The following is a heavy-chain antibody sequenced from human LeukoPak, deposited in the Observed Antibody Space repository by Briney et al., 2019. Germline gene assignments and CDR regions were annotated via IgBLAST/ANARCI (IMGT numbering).Heavy chain of an antibody. J-gene: IGHJ5*02. CDR3: ASTPHSYYPLDYNWFDP. CDR1: GYTFTDYY. Sequence: GASVKVSCKASGYTFTDYYIHWVRQAPGQGLEWMGRIIPIFGTANYAQKFQGRVTITTDESTSTAYMELSSLRSEDTAVYYCASTPHSYYPLDYNWFDPWGQGTLVTVSS. CDR2: IIPIFGTA. D-gene: IGHD5-18*01. V-gene: IGHV1-69*05.